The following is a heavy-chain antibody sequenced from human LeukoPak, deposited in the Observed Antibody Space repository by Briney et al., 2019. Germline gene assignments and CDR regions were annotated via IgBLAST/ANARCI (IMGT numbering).Heavy chain of an antibody. CDR1: GGSISSGGYY. CDR2: IYYSGST. D-gene: IGHD3-22*01. J-gene: IGHJ4*02. CDR3: ARSARYYYDSSGYYPYYFDY. Sequence: SETLSLTCTVSGGSISSGGYYWSWIRRPPGKGLEWIGYIYYSGSTNYNPSLKSRVTISVDTSKNQFSLKLSSVTAADTAVYYCARSARYYYDSSGYYPYYFDYWGQGTLVTVSS. V-gene: IGHV4-61*08.